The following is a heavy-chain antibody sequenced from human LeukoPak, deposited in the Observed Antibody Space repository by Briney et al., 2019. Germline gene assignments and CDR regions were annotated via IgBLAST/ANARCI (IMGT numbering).Heavy chain of an antibody. CDR2: INHSGST. V-gene: IGHV4-34*01. D-gene: IGHD6-6*01. CDR1: GGSFSGYY. Sequence: SETLSLTCAVYGGSFSGYYWNWIRQPPGKGLEWIGEINHSGSTNYNPSLKSRVTISVDTSKNQFSLKLSSVTAADTAVYYCARGIAARYHWFDPWGQGTLVTVSS. J-gene: IGHJ5*02. CDR3: ARGIAARYHWFDP.